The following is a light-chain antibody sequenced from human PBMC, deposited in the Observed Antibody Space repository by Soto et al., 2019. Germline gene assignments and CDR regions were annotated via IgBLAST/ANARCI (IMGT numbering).Light chain of an antibody. V-gene: IGKV1-5*03. CDR2: KAS. CDR1: QSITTW. Sequence: DIQMTQSPSTLSASVGDRVTITCRASQSITTWLAWYQQKPGKAPKLLIYKASSLESGVPSRFSGSGSGTDFTLTISSLQPDDFATYYCQQYNSDSPYTFGQGNKLEIK. J-gene: IGKJ2*01. CDR3: QQYNSDSPYT.